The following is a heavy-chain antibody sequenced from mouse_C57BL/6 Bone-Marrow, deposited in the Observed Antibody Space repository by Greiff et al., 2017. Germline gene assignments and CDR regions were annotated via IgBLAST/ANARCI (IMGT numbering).Heavy chain of an antibody. CDR1: GYTFPSYW. Sequence: ELQVVESGTVLARPGASVKMSCKPSGYTFPSYWMHWVKKRPGQGLEGIGAIYPGNSDTSYNQKFKGKAKLTAVTSASTVYMELSSLTNADSAVYSCTRWLLRVWGTGTTVTVSS. D-gene: IGHD2-3*01. CDR2: IYPGNSDT. V-gene: IGHV1-5*01. CDR3: TRWLLRV. J-gene: IGHJ1*03.